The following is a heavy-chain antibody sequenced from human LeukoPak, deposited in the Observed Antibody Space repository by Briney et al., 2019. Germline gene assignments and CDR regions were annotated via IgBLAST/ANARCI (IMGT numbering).Heavy chain of an antibody. Sequence: SETLSLTCTVSGASFSSSTYYWGWIRQPPGKGLEWIGSIYYSGSTYYNPSLKSRVTMSVDTSKTQFSLKLSSVTAADTAVYYCARHAGGIAAAGTRPFDYWGQGTLVTVSS. D-gene: IGHD6-13*01. CDR2: IYYSGST. CDR3: ARHAGGIAAAGTRPFDY. CDR1: GASFSSSTYY. V-gene: IGHV4-39*01. J-gene: IGHJ4*02.